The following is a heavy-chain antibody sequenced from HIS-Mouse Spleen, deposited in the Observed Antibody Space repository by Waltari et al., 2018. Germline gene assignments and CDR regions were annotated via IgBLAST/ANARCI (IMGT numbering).Heavy chain of an antibody. Sequence: QVQLQQWCAGLLKPLEPLSITCAVYGRSFSGYYWSWIRQPPGKGLEWIGEINHSGSTNYNPSLKSRVTISVDTSKNQFSLKLSSVTAADTAVYYCAGYNWNYGTDYWGQGTLVTVSS. V-gene: IGHV4-34*01. CDR2: INHSGST. D-gene: IGHD1-7*01. CDR1: GRSFSGYY. J-gene: IGHJ4*02. CDR3: AGYNWNYGTDY.